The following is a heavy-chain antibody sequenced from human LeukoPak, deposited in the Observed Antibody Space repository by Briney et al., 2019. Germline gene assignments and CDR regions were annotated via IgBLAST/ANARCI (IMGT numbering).Heavy chain of an antibody. CDR1: GGSISSSSYY. V-gene: IGHV4-39*01. Sequence: PSETLSLTCTVSGGSISSSSYYWGWIRQPPGKGLEWIGRIYYSGSTYYNPSLKSRVTISVDTSKNQFSLKLSSVTAADTAVYYCAFGSDSSGYAYYYYYGMDVWGQGTTVTVSS. J-gene: IGHJ6*02. D-gene: IGHD3-22*01. CDR2: IYYSGST. CDR3: AFGSDSSGYAYYYYYGMDV.